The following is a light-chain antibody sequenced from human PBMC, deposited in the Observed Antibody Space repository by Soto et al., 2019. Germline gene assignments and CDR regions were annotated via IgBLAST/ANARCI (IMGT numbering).Light chain of an antibody. Sequence: EIVLTQSPATLSLSPGERATLSCRASQSVSSYLAWYQQKPGQAPRLLIYGASTRATGIPARFSGSGSGTEFTLTISSLQSEDFAVYYCQQYNNWPPKWTFGQGTKVDIK. CDR3: QQYNNWPPKWT. CDR2: GAS. V-gene: IGKV3-15*01. CDR1: QSVSSY. J-gene: IGKJ1*01.